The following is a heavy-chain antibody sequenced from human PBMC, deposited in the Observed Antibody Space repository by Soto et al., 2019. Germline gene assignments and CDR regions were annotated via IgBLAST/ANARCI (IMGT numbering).Heavy chain of an antibody. V-gene: IGHV3-43*01. CDR2: ISWDGGST. J-gene: IGHJ6*03. Sequence: GGSLRLSCAASGFTFDDYTMHLVRQAPGKGLEWVSLISWDGGSTYYADSVKGRFTISRDSSKNSLYLQMNSLRTEDTALYCCAKDQTRDYYYYYMDVWGKGTTVTVSS. CDR3: AKDQTRDYYYYYMDV. CDR1: GFTFDDYT.